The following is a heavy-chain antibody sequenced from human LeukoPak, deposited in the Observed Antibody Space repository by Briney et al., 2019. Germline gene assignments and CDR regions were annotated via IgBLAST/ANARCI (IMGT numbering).Heavy chain of an antibody. CDR3: AREGCSGGSCYPDYGMVV. V-gene: IGHV3-33*01. CDR2: IWYDGSNK. Sequence: GGSLRLSCAASGFTFSSYGMHWVRQAPGKGLEWVAVIWYDGSNKYYADSVKGRFTISRDNSKNTLYLQMNSLRAEDTAVYYCAREGCSGGSCYPDYGMVVWGQGTTVTVSS. D-gene: IGHD2-15*01. CDR1: GFTFSSYG. J-gene: IGHJ6*02.